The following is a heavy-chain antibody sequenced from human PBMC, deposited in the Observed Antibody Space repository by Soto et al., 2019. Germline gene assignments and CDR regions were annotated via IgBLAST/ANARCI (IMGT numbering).Heavy chain of an antibody. CDR2: IDPTDSYT. Sequence: VESLKISCKGSGYIFTSYSIAWVLEMPGKGLEWMGRIDPTDSYTNYSPSFQGHVTISADKSINTAYLQWSSLKASDSAMYYCARPYSSSWDIDYWGQGTLVTVSS. D-gene: IGHD6-13*01. CDR3: ARPYSSSWDIDY. V-gene: IGHV5-10-1*01. CDR1: GYIFTSYS. J-gene: IGHJ4*02.